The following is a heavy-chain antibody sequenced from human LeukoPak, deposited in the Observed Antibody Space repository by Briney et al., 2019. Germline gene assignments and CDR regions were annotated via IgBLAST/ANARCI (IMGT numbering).Heavy chain of an antibody. CDR3: ARDPWGNLDSSGPLYFQH. V-gene: IGHV1-69*13. CDR2: IIPIFGTA. J-gene: IGHJ1*01. Sequence: ASVKVSCKASGYTFTSYAMSWVRQAPGQGLEWMGGIIPIFGTANYAQKFQGRVTITADESTSTAYMELSSLRSEDTAVYYCARDPWGNLDSSGPLYFQHWGQGTLVTVSS. CDR1: GYTFTSYA. D-gene: IGHD3-22*01.